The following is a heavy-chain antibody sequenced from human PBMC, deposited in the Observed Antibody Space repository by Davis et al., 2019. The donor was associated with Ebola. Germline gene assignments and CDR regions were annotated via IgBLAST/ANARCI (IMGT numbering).Heavy chain of an antibody. D-gene: IGHD5-18*01. Sequence: GESLKISCAASGFTFSSYSMNWVRQAPGKGLEWVSSISSSSSYIYYADSVKGRFTISRDNAKNSLYLQMNSLRAEDTAVYYCAREPGGDTAMMEYYYYMDVWGKGTTVTVSS. V-gene: IGHV3-21*01. CDR3: AREPGGDTAMMEYYYYMDV. CDR1: GFTFSSYS. CDR2: ISSSSSYI. J-gene: IGHJ6*03.